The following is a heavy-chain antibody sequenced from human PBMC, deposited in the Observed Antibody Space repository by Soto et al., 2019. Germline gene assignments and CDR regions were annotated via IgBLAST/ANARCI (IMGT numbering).Heavy chain of an antibody. Sequence: LXLFCAASGFTFRSYAMSWVRQAPWKGLEWVSAISGSGGSTYYADSVKGRFTISRDNSKNTLYLQMNSLRAEDTAVYYCAKGPFYYDSSGYLDYWGQGTLVTVSS. CDR1: GFTFRSYA. CDR2: ISGSGGST. D-gene: IGHD3-22*01. CDR3: AKGPFYYDSSGYLDY. V-gene: IGHV3-23*01. J-gene: IGHJ4*02.